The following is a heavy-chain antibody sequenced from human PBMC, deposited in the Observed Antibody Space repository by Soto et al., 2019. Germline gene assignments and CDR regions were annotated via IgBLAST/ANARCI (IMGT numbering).Heavy chain of an antibody. CDR1: GGSISSYY. V-gene: IGHV4-59*01. Sequence: SETLYVTCTVSGGSISSYYWSWIRQPPGKGLEWIGYIYYSGSTNYNPSLKSRVTISVDTSKNQFSLKLSSVTAADTAVYYCARGGVYSSGWYVDNWFDPWGQGTLVTVSS. J-gene: IGHJ5*02. CDR3: ARGGVYSSGWYVDNWFDP. CDR2: IYYSGST. D-gene: IGHD6-19*01.